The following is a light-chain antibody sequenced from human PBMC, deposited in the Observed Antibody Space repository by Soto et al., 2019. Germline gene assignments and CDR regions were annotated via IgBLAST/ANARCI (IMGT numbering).Light chain of an antibody. V-gene: IGKV4-1*01. CDR1: QSVLYSSNNKNY. J-gene: IGKJ1*01. CDR2: WAS. CDR3: QQYYSTPWT. Sequence: DIVMTQSPGSLAVSLGERATINCKSSQSVLYSSNNKNYLAWYQQKPGQPPKLLIYWASARESGVPDRLSGSGSGTDFTLTISSLQAEDVAVYYCQQYYSTPWTFGQGTKVEIK.